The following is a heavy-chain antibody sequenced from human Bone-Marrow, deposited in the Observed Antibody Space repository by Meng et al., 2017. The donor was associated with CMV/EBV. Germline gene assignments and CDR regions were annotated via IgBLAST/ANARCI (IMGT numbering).Heavy chain of an antibody. Sequence: GGSLRLSCAASGFTFSSYWMSWVRQAPGKGLEWVANIKQGGSEKYYVDSVKGRFTISRDNAKNSLYLQMNSLRAEDTAVYYCARAPRVRGVTSGMDVWGQGTTVTVSS. CDR2: IKQGGSEK. D-gene: IGHD3-10*01. V-gene: IGHV3-7*01. J-gene: IGHJ6*02. CDR1: GFTFSSYW. CDR3: ARAPRVRGVTSGMDV.